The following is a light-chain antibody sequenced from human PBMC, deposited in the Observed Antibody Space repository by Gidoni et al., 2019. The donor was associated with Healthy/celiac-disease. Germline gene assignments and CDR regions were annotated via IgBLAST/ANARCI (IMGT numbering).Light chain of an antibody. V-gene: IGKV4-1*01. CDR3: QQYYSTPLT. CDR2: WAS. CDR1: QSVLYSSNNKNY. J-gene: IGKJ4*01. Sequence: DSLAVSLGERATINCKSSQSVLYSSNNKNYLAWHQQKPGQPPKLLIYWASTRESGVPDRFSGSGSGTDFTLTISSLQAEDVAVYYCQQYYSTPLTFGGGTKVEIK.